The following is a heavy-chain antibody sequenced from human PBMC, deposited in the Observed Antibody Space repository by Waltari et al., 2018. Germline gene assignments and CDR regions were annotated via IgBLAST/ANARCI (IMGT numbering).Heavy chain of an antibody. J-gene: IGHJ4*02. Sequence: QLQLQESGPGLVKPSETLSLTCTVSGGSISSSRYYWGWIRQPPGKGLEWIGSIYYSGSTYYNPSLKSRVTISVDTSKNQFSLKLSSVTAADTAVYYCARVFVAGTGYFDYWGQGTLVTVSS. CDR3: ARVFVAGTGYFDY. V-gene: IGHV4-39*01. CDR2: IYYSGST. D-gene: IGHD6-19*01. CDR1: GGSISSSRYY.